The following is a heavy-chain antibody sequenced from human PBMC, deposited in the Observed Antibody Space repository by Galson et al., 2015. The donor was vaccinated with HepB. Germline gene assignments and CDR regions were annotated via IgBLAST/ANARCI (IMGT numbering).Heavy chain of an antibody. J-gene: IGHJ4*02. D-gene: IGHD2-15*01. CDR1: GGSINSNTYY. CDR2: IYYSGST. Sequence: LSLTCTVSGGSINSNTYYWGWIRQPPGKGLEWIGSIYYSGSTHYNPSLKSRVTISVDTSKNQFSLNLSSVTATDTAVYYCARHFDSDDYFDYWGQGTLVTVSS. V-gene: IGHV4-39*01. CDR3: ARHFDSDDYFDY.